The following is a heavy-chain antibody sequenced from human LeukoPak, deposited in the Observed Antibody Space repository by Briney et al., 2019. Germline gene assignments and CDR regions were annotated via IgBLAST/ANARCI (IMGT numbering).Heavy chain of an antibody. V-gene: IGHV3-21*01. CDR1: GFALKSYS. CDR2: ISSTSAYI. Sequence: PGGSLRLSCAGSGFALKSYSLTWVRQAPGKGLEGVSSISSTSAYIHYADSVKGRFTISRDNVDNVVYLEMNSLGAEDTATYYCARVAVSGPTGWFDSWGQGTLVIVSS. D-gene: IGHD2-8*02. CDR3: ARVAVSGPTGWFDS. J-gene: IGHJ5*01.